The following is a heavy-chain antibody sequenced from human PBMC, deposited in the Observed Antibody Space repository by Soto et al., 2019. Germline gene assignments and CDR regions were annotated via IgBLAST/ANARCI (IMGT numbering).Heavy chain of an antibody. D-gene: IGHD7-27*01. CDR1: GYTFSSYA. J-gene: IGHJ4*02. Sequence: GVSVKVSCKASGYTFSSYAMHWVRQAPGQRLEWMGWINAGYGNTKSSQKFQDRVTISRDTSASTAYMELTSLRSEDTAVYYCARDTGDGTFDFWGQGTLVTVSS. CDR2: INAGYGNT. V-gene: IGHV1-3*01. CDR3: ARDTGDGTFDF.